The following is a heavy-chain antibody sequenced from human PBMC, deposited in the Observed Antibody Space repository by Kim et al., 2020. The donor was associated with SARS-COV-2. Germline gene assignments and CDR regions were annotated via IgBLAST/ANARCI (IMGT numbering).Heavy chain of an antibody. V-gene: IGHV1-18*01. J-gene: IGHJ6*02. CDR2: ISAYNGNT. D-gene: IGHD1-26*01. CDR3: ARDRGELPYTYGMDV. CDR1: GYTFTSYG. Sequence: ASVKVSCKASGYTFTSYGISWVRQAPGQGLEWMGWISAYNGNTNYAQKLQGRVTMTTDTSTSTAYMELRSLRSDDTAVYYCARDRGELPYTYGMDVWGQGTTVTVSS.